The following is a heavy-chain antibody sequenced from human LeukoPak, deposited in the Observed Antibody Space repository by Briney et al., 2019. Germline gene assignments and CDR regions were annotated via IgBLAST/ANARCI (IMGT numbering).Heavy chain of an antibody. CDR1: GFTFSTYW. Sequence: GGSLRLSCAASGFTFSTYWMSWVREAPGKGLEWVANIKQDGSEKYYVDSVKGRFTISRDNAKNSLYLQMNSLRVEDTAVYYCARASAVAGTRDYWGQGTLVTVSS. CDR3: ARASAVAGTRDY. J-gene: IGHJ4*02. D-gene: IGHD6-19*01. V-gene: IGHV3-7*01. CDR2: IKQDGSEK.